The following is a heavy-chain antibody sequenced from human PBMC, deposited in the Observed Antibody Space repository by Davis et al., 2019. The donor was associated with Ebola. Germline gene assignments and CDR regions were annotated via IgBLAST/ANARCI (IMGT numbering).Heavy chain of an antibody. CDR1: GFTFSSYW. J-gene: IGHJ6*02. CDR2: INSDGSST. V-gene: IGHV3-74*01. CDR3: ARDQVYYYGMDV. Sequence: HTGGSLRLSCAASGFTFSSYWMHWVRHAPGKGLVWVSRINSDGSSTSYADSVKGRFTISRDNAKNTLYLQMNSLRAEGTAVYYCARDQVYYYGMDVWGLGTTVTVSS.